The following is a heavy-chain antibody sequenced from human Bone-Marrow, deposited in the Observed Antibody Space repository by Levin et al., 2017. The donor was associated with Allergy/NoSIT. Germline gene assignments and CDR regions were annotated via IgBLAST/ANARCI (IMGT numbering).Heavy chain of an antibody. D-gene: IGHD6-19*01. CDR1: GYTFTDYF. CDR2: INPNSGDT. J-gene: IGHJ3*02. CDR3: ARHSSAAFDM. Sequence: GESLKISCKASGYTFTDYFIHWVRLAPGQGLEWMGWINPNSGDTDPSQNFQGTVNMTRDTSISTAYMDVTSLKSNDTALYYCARHSSAAFDMWGQGTVVTVSS. V-gene: IGHV1-2*02.